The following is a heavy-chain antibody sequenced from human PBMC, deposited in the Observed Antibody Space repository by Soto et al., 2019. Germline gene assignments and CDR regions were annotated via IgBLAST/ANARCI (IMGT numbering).Heavy chain of an antibody. J-gene: IGHJ4*02. D-gene: IGHD1-1*01. Sequence: QVQLVESGGGVVQPGRSLRLSCAASGFTFSSSAMHWLRQAPGQGLEWVAVISYDGSNKYYADSVKGRFTISRDNSKNTLYLQMNSLRAEDTAVYHCARETEGPGTAGYFDYWCQGTLVTVSS. CDR1: GFTFSSSA. CDR2: ISYDGSNK. CDR3: ARETEGPGTAGYFDY. V-gene: IGHV3-30-3*01.